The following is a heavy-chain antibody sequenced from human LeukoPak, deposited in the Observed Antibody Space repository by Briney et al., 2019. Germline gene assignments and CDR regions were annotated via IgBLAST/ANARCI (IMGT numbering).Heavy chain of an antibody. D-gene: IGHD5-18*01. J-gene: IGHJ4*02. CDR2: ISGSGGST. Sequence: GGSLRLSCAASGFTFSSYAMSWVRQAPGKGLEWVSAISGSGGSTYYADSVKGRFTISRDNSKNTLYLQMNSLRAEDTAVYYCAKGPTYTWIQLWFDYWGQGTLVTVSS. V-gene: IGHV3-23*01. CDR1: GFTFSSYA. CDR3: AKGPTYTWIQLWFDY.